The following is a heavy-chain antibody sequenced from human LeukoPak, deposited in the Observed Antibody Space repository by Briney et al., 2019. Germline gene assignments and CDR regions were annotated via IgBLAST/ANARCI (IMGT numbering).Heavy chain of an antibody. Sequence: ASVKVSCKASGYTFTSYDINWVRQATGQGLEWMGWMNPNSGNTGYAQKFQGRVTMTRNTSISTAYMELSSLGSEDTAVYYCARGSYDYVWGSYRLGDYWGQGTLVTVSS. CDR1: GYTFTSYD. D-gene: IGHD3-16*02. CDR2: MNPNSGNT. CDR3: ARGSYDYVWGSYRLGDY. J-gene: IGHJ4*02. V-gene: IGHV1-8*01.